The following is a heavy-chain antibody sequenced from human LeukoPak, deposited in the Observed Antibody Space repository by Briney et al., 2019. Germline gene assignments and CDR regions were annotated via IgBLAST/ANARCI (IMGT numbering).Heavy chain of an antibody. CDR1: GYTFTGYY. D-gene: IGHD5-24*01. CDR3: ARGSAISRDGYNRGPPGY. J-gene: IGHJ4*02. V-gene: IGHV1-2*02. Sequence: ASVKVSCTASGYTFTGYYMHWVRQAPGQGLEWMGWINPNSGGTNYAQKFQGRVTMTRDTSISTAYMELSRLRSDDTAVYYCARGSAISRDGYNRGPPGYWGRGTLVTVSS. CDR2: INPNSGGT.